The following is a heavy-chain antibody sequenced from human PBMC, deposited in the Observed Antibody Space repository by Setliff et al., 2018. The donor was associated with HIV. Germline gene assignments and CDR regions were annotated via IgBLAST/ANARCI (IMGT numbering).Heavy chain of an antibody. D-gene: IGHD2-21*01. CDR1: GGSISSYY. J-gene: IGHJ1*01. CDR2: IYYSGST. Sequence: PSETLSLTCTVSGGSISSYYWSWIRQPPGKGLEWIGYIYYSGSTNYNPSLKSRVTISVDTSKNQFSLKLSSVTAADTAVYYCARSLWLGDIQHWGQGTLVTVSS. V-gene: IGHV4-59*08. CDR3: ARSLWLGDIQH.